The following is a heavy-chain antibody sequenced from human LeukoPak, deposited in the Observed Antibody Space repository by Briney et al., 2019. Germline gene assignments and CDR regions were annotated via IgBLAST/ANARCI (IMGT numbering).Heavy chain of an antibody. J-gene: IGHJ4*02. D-gene: IGHD3-3*01. CDR1: GFTFSTYG. CDR2: ISYDGSNK. Sequence: PGGSLRLSCAASGFTFSTYGIHWVRQAPGKGLEWVAVISYDGSNKYYADSVKGRFTISRDNSKNTLYLQMNSLRAEDTAVYYCAKDRGREWFSSFDYWGQGTLVTVSS. V-gene: IGHV3-30*18. CDR3: AKDRGREWFSSFDY.